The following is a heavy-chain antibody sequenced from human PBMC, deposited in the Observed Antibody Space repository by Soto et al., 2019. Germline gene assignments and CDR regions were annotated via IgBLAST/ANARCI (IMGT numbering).Heavy chain of an antibody. CDR2: NXGSGGTT. CDR1: GFTFSIYA. J-gene: IGHJ6*02. CDR3: ANAVYYDILTGYYSPDYYYGMDV. Sequence: GGSLRLSCAASGFTFSIYAMSWVXQAXGKGXEXXXXNXGSGGTTYYADSVKGRFTISRDNSKNTLYLQMNSLRAEDTAVYYCANAVYYDILTGYYSPDYYYGMDVWGQGTTVTVSS. V-gene: IGHV3-23*01. D-gene: IGHD3-9*01.